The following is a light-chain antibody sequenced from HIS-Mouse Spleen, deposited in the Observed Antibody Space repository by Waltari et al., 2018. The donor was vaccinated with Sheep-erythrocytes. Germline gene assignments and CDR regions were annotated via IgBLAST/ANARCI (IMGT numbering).Light chain of an antibody. V-gene: IGKV1-39*01. CDR2: AAS. Sequence: DIQMTQAPSSLSASVGERVTITCRASQSISSYLNWYQQKPGKDPKLLIYAASSLQSGVPSRFSGSGSGPDFTLTISSLQPEDFATYYCQQSYSTPSTFVQGTQLEI. CDR3: QQSYSTPST. J-gene: IGKJ2*01. CDR1: QSISSY.